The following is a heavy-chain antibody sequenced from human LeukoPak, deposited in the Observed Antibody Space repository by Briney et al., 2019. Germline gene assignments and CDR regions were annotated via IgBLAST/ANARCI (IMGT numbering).Heavy chain of an antibody. CDR3: ARADNYGSILDY. D-gene: IGHD3-10*01. CDR2: IDQDGSAE. CDR1: GFTVSSNY. Sequence: GGSLRLSCAASGFTVSSNYMSWVRQAPGRGLEWVANIDQDGSAEYYVDSVGGRFTVSRDNAKNSLYLQIDSLRAEDTAVYYCARADNYGSILDYWGRGTLVTVSS. V-gene: IGHV3-7*04. J-gene: IGHJ4*02.